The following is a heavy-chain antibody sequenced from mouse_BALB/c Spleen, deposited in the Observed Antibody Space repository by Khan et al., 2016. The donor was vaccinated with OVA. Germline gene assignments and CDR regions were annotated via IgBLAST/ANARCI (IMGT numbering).Heavy chain of an antibody. Sequence: QVQLQQSGAELVRPGVSVKISCKGSGYTFTDYAMHWVKQSHAKSLEWIGVISTYYGAADYNQKFKGKATMTLAKSSSTAYMELARLTSEDSAIYYCARGSGNSRFAYWGQGTLVTVSA. D-gene: IGHD1-3*01. CDR2: ISTYYGAA. J-gene: IGHJ3*01. CDR1: GYTFTDYA. CDR3: ARGSGNSRFAY. V-gene: IGHV1S137*01.